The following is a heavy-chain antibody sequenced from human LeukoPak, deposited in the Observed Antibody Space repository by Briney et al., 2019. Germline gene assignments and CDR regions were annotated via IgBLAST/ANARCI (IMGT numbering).Heavy chain of an antibody. D-gene: IGHD3-10*01. Sequence: GGSLRLSCAASGFTFSSYSMNWVRQAPGKGLEWVSSISSSSSYIYYADSVKGRFTISRDNAKNSLYLQMNSLRAEDTAMYYCARDREGFGESYFDYWGQGTLVTVSS. CDR2: ISSSSSYI. J-gene: IGHJ4*02. CDR1: GFTFSSYS. V-gene: IGHV3-21*01. CDR3: ARDREGFGESYFDY.